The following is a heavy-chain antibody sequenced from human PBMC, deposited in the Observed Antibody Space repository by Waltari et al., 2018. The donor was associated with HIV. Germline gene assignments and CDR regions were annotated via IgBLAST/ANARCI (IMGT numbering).Heavy chain of an antibody. D-gene: IGHD4-17*01. V-gene: IGHV3-30*18. CDR3: AKVGMTAVTSYAIDI. CDR1: GFTFSNFG. CDR2: ISSSGNNE. J-gene: IGHJ3*02. Sequence: QVHLVESGGGVVHPGGSLRLSCAASGFTFSNFGIHWVRQAPGKGLEWVAAISSSGNNEHYVGAVKGRFTISRDNSKKTTVLEMNSLRAEDTALYYCAKVGMTAVTSYAIDIWGQGTMVTVSS.